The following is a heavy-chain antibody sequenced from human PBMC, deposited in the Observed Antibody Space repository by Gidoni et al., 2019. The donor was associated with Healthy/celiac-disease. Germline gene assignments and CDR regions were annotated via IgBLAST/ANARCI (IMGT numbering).Heavy chain of an antibody. V-gene: IGHV3-74*01. J-gene: IGHJ6*03. Sequence: EVQLVESGGGLVQPGGSLRLSCAASGFTFSRYWMHWVRQAPGKGLVWVSRINSDGSSTSYADSVKGRFTISRDNAKNTLYLQMNSLRAEDTAVYYCACESSSLDYYYYYMDVWGKGTTVTVSS. CDR2: INSDGSST. D-gene: IGHD6-6*01. CDR3: ACESSSLDYYYYYMDV. CDR1: GFTFSRYW.